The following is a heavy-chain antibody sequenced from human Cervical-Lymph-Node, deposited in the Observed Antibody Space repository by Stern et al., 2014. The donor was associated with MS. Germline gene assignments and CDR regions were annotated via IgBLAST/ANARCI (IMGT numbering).Heavy chain of an antibody. CDR1: GYSFTTNW. V-gene: IGHV5-51*01. D-gene: IGHD1-26*01. Sequence: EVQLVESGAEVKKSGESLKISGKGSGYSFTTNWIAWALQTPGKGMEGMGIVYPGASYTTYSPSFQGQVPISADKSINTAYLHWSSLKASDTAMYYCARHPYSGDFSYGGGFDYWGQGTLVTVSS. CDR2: VYPGASYT. CDR3: ARHPYSGDFSYGGGFDY. J-gene: IGHJ4*02.